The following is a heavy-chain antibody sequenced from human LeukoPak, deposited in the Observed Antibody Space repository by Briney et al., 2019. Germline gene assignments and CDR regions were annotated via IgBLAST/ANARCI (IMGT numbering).Heavy chain of an antibody. D-gene: IGHD5/OR15-5a*01. CDR2: ISNDETNK. CDR1: GFTFSRDG. J-gene: IGHJ5*02. Sequence: GRSLRLSCAASGFTFSRDGMHWVRQAPGKGLKWVAVISNDETNKYYTDSVKGRFTISRDNSKNMVYLQMNSLRVEDTAVYYCAKEGQRGSYGVYDDYHWGQGTLVTVSS. CDR3: AKEGQRGSYGVYDDYH. V-gene: IGHV3-30*18.